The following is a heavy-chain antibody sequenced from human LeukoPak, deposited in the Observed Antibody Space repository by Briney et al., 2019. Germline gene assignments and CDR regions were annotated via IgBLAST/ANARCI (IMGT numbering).Heavy chain of an antibody. CDR2: ISGNADVT. V-gene: IGHV3-23*01. CDR1: GFTFSNYN. Sequence: PGGSLRLSCAASGFTFSNYNMNWVRQAPGQGLEWVASISGNADVTHYADSVKGRFTISRDTATSTVYLQMDSLRAEDSATYYCAKLWVRFEFGGQGTLVAVSS. J-gene: IGHJ4*02. D-gene: IGHD3-16*01. CDR3: AKLWVRFEF.